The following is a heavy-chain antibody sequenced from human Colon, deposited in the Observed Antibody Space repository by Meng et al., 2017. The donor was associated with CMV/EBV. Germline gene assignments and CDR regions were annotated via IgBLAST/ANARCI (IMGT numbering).Heavy chain of an antibody. CDR1: GYTFTSYD. CDR2: MNPNSGNT. CDR3: ARAPREWLFWFDP. D-gene: IGHD3-3*01. Sequence: ASVKVSCKASGYTFTSYDINWVRQATGQGLEWMGWMNPNSGNTGYVQKFQGRVTMTRNTSISTAYMELSSLRSEDTAVYYCARAPREWLFWFDPWGQGTLVTVSS. J-gene: IGHJ5*02. V-gene: IGHV1-8*01.